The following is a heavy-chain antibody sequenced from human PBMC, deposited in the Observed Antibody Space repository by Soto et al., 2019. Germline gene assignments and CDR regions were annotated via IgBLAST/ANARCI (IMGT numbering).Heavy chain of an antibody. CDR1: VFTFSSYA. CDR2: ISGTGGST. Sequence: PGWSLRLSCVASVFTFSSYAMSWVRQAPGKGLEWVSSISGTGGSTYYADSVKGRFTISRDNSKNTVYLQVNSLRAEDTAVYYCGKGLDGSYYYGMDVWGQGTTVTVSS. J-gene: IGHJ6*02. D-gene: IGHD3-9*01. V-gene: IGHV3-23*01. CDR3: GKGLDGSYYYGMDV.